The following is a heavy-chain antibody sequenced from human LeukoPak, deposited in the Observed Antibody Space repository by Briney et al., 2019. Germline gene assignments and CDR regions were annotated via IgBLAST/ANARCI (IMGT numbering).Heavy chain of an antibody. Sequence: PGGSLRLSCAASGVTFSSYGMHWGRQAPVKGLVWVSRINRDGSSTSYADSVKGRFTISRDNAKNTLYLQMNSLRAEDTAVYYCARVAPYSSSGNFDYWGQGTLVTVSS. CDR2: INRDGSST. D-gene: IGHD6-13*01. J-gene: IGHJ4*02. V-gene: IGHV3-74*01. CDR3: ARVAPYSSSGNFDY. CDR1: GVTFSSYG.